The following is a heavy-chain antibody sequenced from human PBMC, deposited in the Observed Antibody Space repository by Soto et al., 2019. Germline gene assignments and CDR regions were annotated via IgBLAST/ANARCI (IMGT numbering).Heavy chain of an antibody. CDR3: VRGGRGSFDF. J-gene: IGHJ3*01. CDR2: IGGRGNNA. V-gene: IGHV3-23*01. CDR1: GFIFTNYA. D-gene: IGHD5-12*01. Sequence: GGSLRLSCAASGFIFTNYAMNWVRQAPGKGLEWVSVIGGRGNNAYYADPVQGRFTISRDNSKNTLSLQMSSLTADDTAIYYCVRGGRGSFDFWGRGTMVTVSS.